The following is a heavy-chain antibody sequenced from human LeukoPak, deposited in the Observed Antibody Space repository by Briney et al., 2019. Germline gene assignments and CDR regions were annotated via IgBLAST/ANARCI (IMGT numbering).Heavy chain of an antibody. D-gene: IGHD6-19*01. CDR3: ARVSSLAVAGFFDY. Sequence: GGSLRLSWAASGFTFSSYWMNWVRQAPGKGLEWVANIKQDGSEKDYVDSVKGRFTISRDNAKNSLYLQMNSLRAEDTAVYFCARVSSLAVAGFFDYWGQGILVTVSS. CDR2: IKQDGSEK. CDR1: GFTFSSYW. V-gene: IGHV3-7*01. J-gene: IGHJ4*02.